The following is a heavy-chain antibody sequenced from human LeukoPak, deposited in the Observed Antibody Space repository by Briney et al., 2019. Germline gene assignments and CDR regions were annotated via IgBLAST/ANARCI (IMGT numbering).Heavy chain of an antibody. CDR2: IYSGGST. CDR1: GFTVSSNY. J-gene: IGHJ6*04. V-gene: IGHV3-53*01. CDR3: ARSVDCSSTSCYGLEGTYYYYGMDV. Sequence: PGGSLRLSCAASGFTVSSNYMSWVRQAPGKGLEWVSDIYSGGSTYYAGSVKGRITISRDNSKNSLYLQMNSLRAEDTAVYCCARSVDCSSTSCYGLEGTYYYYGMDVWGKGTTVTVSS. D-gene: IGHD2-2*01.